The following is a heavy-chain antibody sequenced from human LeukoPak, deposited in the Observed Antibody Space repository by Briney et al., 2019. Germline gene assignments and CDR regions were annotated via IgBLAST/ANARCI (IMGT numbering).Heavy chain of an antibody. J-gene: IGHJ6*03. V-gene: IGHV1-69*04. D-gene: IGHD2-2*01. Sequence: PAASVKVSCKASGGTFSSYAISWVRQAPGQGLEWMGRIIPILGIANYAQKFQGRVTITADKSTSTAYMELSSLRSEDTAVYYCARSGCSSTSCQYYYYYYYMDVWGKGTTVTVSS. CDR1: GGTFSSYA. CDR3: ARSGCSSTSCQYYYYYYYMDV. CDR2: IIPILGIA.